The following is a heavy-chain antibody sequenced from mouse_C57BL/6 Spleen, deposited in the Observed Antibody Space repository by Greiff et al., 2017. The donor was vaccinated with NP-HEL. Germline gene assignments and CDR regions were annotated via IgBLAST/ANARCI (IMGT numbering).Heavy chain of an antibody. D-gene: IGHD2-4*01. Sequence: QVQLQQSGAELVKPGASVKLSCKASGYTFTSYWMHWVKQRPGRGLEWSGRIDPNSGGTKYNKKFKSKATLTVDKPSSTAYMQLSSLTSEDSAVYYCARSSFYDYDDYFDYWGQGTTLTVSS. J-gene: IGHJ2*01. CDR2: IDPNSGGT. CDR1: GYTFTSYW. V-gene: IGHV1-72*01. CDR3: ARSSFYDYDDYFDY.